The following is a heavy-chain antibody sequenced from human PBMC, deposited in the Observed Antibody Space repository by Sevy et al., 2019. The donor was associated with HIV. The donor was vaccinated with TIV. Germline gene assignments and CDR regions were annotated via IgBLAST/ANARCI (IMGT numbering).Heavy chain of an antibody. J-gene: IGHJ5*02. V-gene: IGHV3-74*01. CDR2: INSDGSST. CDR3: ARVLRYSSSWSPNWFDP. Sequence: GGSLRLSCAASGFTFSSYWMHWVRQAPGKGLVWVSRINSDGSSTSYADSVKGRFTISRDNAKNTLYLQMNSLRAEDTAVYYCARVLRYSSSWSPNWFDPWGQGTLVTVSS. CDR1: GFTFSSYW. D-gene: IGHD6-13*01.